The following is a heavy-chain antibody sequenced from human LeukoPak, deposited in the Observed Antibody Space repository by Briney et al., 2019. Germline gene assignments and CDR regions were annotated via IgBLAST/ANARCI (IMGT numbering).Heavy chain of an antibody. CDR2: NYHSGST. V-gene: IGHV4-38-2*02. CDR1: GYSISSGYY. J-gene: IGHJ4*02. D-gene: IGHD5-12*01. CDR3: ARGREIVVY. Sequence: SETLSLTCTVSGYSISSGYYWGWLRQPPGKGLEWIGSNYHSGSTYYNPSLKSRVTISVDTSKNQFSLKLSSVTAADTAVYYCARGREIVVYWGQGTLVTVSS.